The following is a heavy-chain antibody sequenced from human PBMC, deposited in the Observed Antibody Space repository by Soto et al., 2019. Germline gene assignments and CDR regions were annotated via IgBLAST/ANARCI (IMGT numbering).Heavy chain of an antibody. D-gene: IGHD2-2*01. CDR3: ARLGYCSSTSCHRYYYYGMDV. Sequence: PGGSLRLSCAASGFTFSSYGMHWVRQAPGKGLEWVAVIWYDGSNKYYADSVKGRFTISRDNSKNTLYLQMNSLRAEDTAVYYCARLGYCSSTSCHRYYYYGMDVWGQGTKVTVSS. CDR2: IWYDGSNK. V-gene: IGHV3-33*01. J-gene: IGHJ6*02. CDR1: GFTFSSYG.